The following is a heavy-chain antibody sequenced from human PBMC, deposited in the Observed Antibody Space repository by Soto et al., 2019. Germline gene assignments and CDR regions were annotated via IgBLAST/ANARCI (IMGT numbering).Heavy chain of an antibody. CDR2: IIPIFGTA. D-gene: IGHD2-15*01. CDR1: GGTFSSYA. V-gene: IGHV1-69*13. CDR3: ARDSYCSGGSCYQYYFDY. J-gene: IGHJ4*02. Sequence: SVKVSCKASGGTFSSYAISWLRQAPGQGLEWMGGIIPIFGTANYAQKFQGRVTITADESTSTAYMELSSLRSEDTAVYYCARDSYCSGGSCYQYYFDYWGQGTLVTVSS.